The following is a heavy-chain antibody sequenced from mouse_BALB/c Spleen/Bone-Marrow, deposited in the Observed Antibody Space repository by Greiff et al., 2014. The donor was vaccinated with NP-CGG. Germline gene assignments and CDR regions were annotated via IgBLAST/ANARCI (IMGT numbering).Heavy chain of an antibody. J-gene: IGHJ2*01. Sequence: VHLVESGPGLVAPSQSLSITCTVSGFSLTDYGVSWIRQPPGKGLEWLGVIWGGGITYYNSTLKSRLSISKDSSKSQVFLKMNSLQTDDTGMYYCAKHDTTVVVDYWGQGTTLTVSS. CDR3: AKHDTTVVVDY. D-gene: IGHD1-1*01. V-gene: IGHV2-6-5*01. CDR2: IWGGGIT. CDR1: GFSLTDYG.